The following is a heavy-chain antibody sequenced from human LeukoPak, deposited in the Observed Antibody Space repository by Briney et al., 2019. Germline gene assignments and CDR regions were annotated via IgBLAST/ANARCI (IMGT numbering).Heavy chain of an antibody. CDR2: INHSGST. CDR3: ARWRYYYDSSGYNPESGAFDI. J-gene: IGHJ3*02. D-gene: IGHD3-22*01. CDR1: GGSFSGYY. Sequence: SETLSLTCAVYGGSFSGYYWSWIRQPPGKGLEWIGEINHSGSTNYNPSLKSRVTISVDTSKNQFSLKLSSVTAADTAVYYCARWRYYYDSSGYNPESGAFDIWGQGTMVTVSS. V-gene: IGHV4-34*01.